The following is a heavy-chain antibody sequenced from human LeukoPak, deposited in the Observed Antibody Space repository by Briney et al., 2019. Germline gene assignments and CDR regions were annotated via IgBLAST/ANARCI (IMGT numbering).Heavy chain of an antibody. Sequence: ASVKVSCKASGYSFTNFGFSWVRQAPGQGLEWMGWISPYNGDTNYAQQLQGRVTMTTDTSTSTAYMELRSLRSDDTAVYYCARLGEGYCSGGSCYSGFDYWGQGTLVTVSS. CDR2: ISPYNGDT. V-gene: IGHV1-18*01. CDR1: GYSFTNFG. J-gene: IGHJ4*02. D-gene: IGHD2-15*01. CDR3: ARLGEGYCSGGSCYSGFDY.